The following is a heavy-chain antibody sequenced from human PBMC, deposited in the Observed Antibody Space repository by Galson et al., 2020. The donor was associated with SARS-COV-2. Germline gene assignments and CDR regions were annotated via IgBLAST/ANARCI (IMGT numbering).Heavy chain of an antibody. V-gene: IGHV3-23*01. CDR2: LSGSAANA. D-gene: IGHD6-19*01. CDR1: GFTFSSYA. J-gene: IGHJ1*01. CDR3: AYTAGTVAGEYFQH. Sequence: TGGSLRLSCVASGFTFSSYAMAWVRQAPGKGLEWVSALSGSAANAYYANSVKGRFAISRDNSKNTVYLQMNSLRVEDTAVYYCAYTAGTVAGEYFQHWGQGTLVTVSS.